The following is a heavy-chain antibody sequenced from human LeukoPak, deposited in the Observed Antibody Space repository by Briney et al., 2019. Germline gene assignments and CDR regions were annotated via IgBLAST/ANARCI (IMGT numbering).Heavy chain of an antibody. CDR1: GGSISSGGYY. CDR2: IYYSGGT. Sequence: SETLSLTCTVSGGSISSGGYYWSWIRQHPGKGLEWIGYIYYSGGTYYNPSLKSRVTISVDTSKNQFSLKLSSVTAADTAVYYCARDPYYYDSSGPIWGQGTLVTVSS. CDR3: ARDPYYYDSSGPI. V-gene: IGHV4-31*03. J-gene: IGHJ4*02. D-gene: IGHD3-22*01.